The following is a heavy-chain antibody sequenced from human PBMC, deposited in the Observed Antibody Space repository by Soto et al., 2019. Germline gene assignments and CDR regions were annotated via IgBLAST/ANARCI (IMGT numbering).Heavy chain of an antibody. CDR1: GFTFSSYW. Sequence: EVQLVESGGGLVQPGESLTLSCAASGFTFSSYWMHWVRQAPGKGLVWVSRIKSDGSGTYYADFVKGRLTISRDNAKNTLYLQMNSLRVEDTAVYLCARGDGARYDGNGYLGRHWGQGTLVTVSS. V-gene: IGHV3-74*01. CDR3: ARGDGARYDGNGYLGRH. J-gene: IGHJ4*02. D-gene: IGHD3-22*01. CDR2: IKSDGSGT.